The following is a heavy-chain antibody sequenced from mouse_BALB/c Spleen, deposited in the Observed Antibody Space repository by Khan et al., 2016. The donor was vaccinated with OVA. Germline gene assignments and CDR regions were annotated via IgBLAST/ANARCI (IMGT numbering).Heavy chain of an antibody. V-gene: IGHV2-9*02. CDR1: GFSLTSYG. D-gene: IGHD1-3*01. CDR3: YRFEDI. Sequence: QVQLKQSGPGLVAPSQSLSITCTVSGFSLTSYGVHWVRQPPGKGLEWLGVIRAGGSTNYNSALMSSLSIIKDNSTSQVFLKMISLQTDDTAMSYWYRFEDIWGQGTTLTVS. J-gene: IGHJ2*01. CDR2: IRAGGST.